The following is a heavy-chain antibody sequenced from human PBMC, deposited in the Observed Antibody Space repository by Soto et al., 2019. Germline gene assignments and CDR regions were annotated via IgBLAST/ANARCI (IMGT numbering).Heavy chain of an antibody. V-gene: IGHV4-61*01. J-gene: IGHJ4*02. CDR1: GGSVSSGNYY. Sequence: QVQLQESGPGLVKPSETLSLTCTVSGGSVSSGNYYWSWIRQPPGKRLEWIGHIYYSGTSNYNPSLKSRVTISVATSQNQFSLTLNSVTAADTAVYYCAIADHVLVAPPGNLWGKTLYFDSCGQGTLVTVSS. CDR2: IYYSGTS. D-gene: IGHD2-8*02. CDR3: AIADHVLVAPPGNLWGKTLYFDS.